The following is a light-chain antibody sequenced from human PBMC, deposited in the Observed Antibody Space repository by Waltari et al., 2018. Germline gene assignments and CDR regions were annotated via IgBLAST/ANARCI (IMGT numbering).Light chain of an antibody. V-gene: IGKV3-20*01. Sequence: EDVFTQSPGTLSFFPGERATLSFRASQNVSKYLALYQQRPGQAPRLLIYGASTRATGIPDRFSGSGSGTDFSLTISRLEPEDFAVYYCQNHERLPATFGPGTKVEIK. J-gene: IGKJ1*01. CDR3: QNHERLPAT. CDR1: QNVSKY. CDR2: GAS.